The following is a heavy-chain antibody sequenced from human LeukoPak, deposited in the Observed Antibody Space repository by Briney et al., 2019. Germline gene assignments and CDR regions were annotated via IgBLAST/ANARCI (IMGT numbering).Heavy chain of an antibody. Sequence: GGSLRLSCAASGFTFSDYGMHWVRQAPGMGLEWVAVIWYDGDKKYYADSVKGRFTISRDNSKNTLYLQMSSLRVEDTPVYFCARDRCGGADCANWFDPWGQGTLVIVSS. CDR2: IWYDGDKK. J-gene: IGHJ5*02. D-gene: IGHD2-21*02. CDR1: GFTFSDYG. CDR3: ARDRCGGADCANWFDP. V-gene: IGHV3-33*01.